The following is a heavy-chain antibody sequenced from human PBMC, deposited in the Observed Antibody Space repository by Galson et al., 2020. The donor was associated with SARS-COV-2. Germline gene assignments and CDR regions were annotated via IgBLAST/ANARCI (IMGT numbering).Heavy chain of an antibody. CDR2: TFYRAKWSD. D-gene: IGHD1-20*01. J-gene: IGHJ2*01. Sequence: SRTLSLSCAISGDSLSRNSASWKSIRQSPTRGREWPGRTFYRAKWSDEYARTVTSRLTIKPDTSKNQVSLHLNSVTPEDTAVYYCARDTYKSWYFDLWGRGTLVTVSS. CDR3: ARDTYKSWYFDL. V-gene: IGHV6-1*01. CDR1: GDSLSRNSAS.